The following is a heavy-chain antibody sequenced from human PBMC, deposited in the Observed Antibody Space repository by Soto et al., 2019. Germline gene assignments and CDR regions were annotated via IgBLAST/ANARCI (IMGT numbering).Heavy chain of an antibody. V-gene: IGHV1-69*13. J-gene: IGHJ5*02. CDR1: GGNFSTYA. CDR2: NNPIFGTP. CDR3: ARVVPGAEAWFGP. Sequence: VKFSCKDSGGNFSTYASRWVRQAPGQGLAWMGGNNPIFGTPNYAQKFTGRLTIIADESASTVYMELSSLRYDDTAVYYCARVVPGAEAWFGPWGQGTLVTISA. D-gene: IGHD2-2*01.